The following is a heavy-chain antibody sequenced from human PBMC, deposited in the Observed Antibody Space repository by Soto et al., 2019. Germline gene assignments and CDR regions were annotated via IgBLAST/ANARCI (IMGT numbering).Heavy chain of an antibody. CDR1: GGSISTYS. D-gene: IGHD2-8*02. CDR3: ARDKITGLFDY. CDR2: IYYSGTT. J-gene: IGHJ4*02. V-gene: IGHV4-59*12. Sequence: SETLSLTCTVSGGSISTYSWNWIRQPPGKGLEWIGYIYYSGTTFYNPSLKSRVTMSVDTSKNQFSLKLSSVTAADTAVYYCARDKITGLFDYWGQGTLVTVSS.